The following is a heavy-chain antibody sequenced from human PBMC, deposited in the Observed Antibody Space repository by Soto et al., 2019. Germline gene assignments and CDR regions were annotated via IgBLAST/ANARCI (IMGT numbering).Heavy chain of an antibody. CDR3: ARGAASEY. CDR1: GFFVSSNY. CDR2: IYSGGST. J-gene: IGHJ4*02. V-gene: IGHV3-53*01. D-gene: IGHD6-13*01. Sequence: PGWSLRLSCAASGFFVSSNYMSLVRQAPGKGLEWVSVIYSGGSTYYADSVKGRLIVSRDNSKNTVYLQMKSLRAEDTAVYYCARGAASEYWGQGTLVTVSS.